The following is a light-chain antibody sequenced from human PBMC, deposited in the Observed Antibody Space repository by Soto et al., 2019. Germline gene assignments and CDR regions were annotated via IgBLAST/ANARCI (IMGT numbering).Light chain of an antibody. CDR2: GAS. CDR3: QDYNNWPPYT. CDR1: QSVSSN. Sequence: IVMTQSPATLSVSPGERATLSCRASQSVSSNLAWYQQKPGQAPRLLIYGASTRATGIPARFSGSGSGTEFTLTISSLQSEDVAVYYCQDYNNWPPYTFGQGTKVDIK. V-gene: IGKV3-15*01. J-gene: IGKJ2*01.